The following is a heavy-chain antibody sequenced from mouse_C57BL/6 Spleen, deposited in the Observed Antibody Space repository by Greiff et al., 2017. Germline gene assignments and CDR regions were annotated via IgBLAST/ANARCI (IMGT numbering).Heavy chain of an antibody. V-gene: IGHV1-9*01. J-gene: IGHJ4*01. CDR2: ILPGSGST. CDR3: ARGGVVLGYYYAMDY. D-gene: IGHD1-1*01. CDR1: GYTFTGYW. Sequence: QVQLQQSGAELMKPGASVKLSCKATGYTFTGYWIEWVKQRPGHGLEWIGEILPGSGSTNYNEKFKGKATFTADTYSNTAYMQLSSLTTEDSAIYYGARGGVVLGYYYAMDYWGQGTSVTVAS.